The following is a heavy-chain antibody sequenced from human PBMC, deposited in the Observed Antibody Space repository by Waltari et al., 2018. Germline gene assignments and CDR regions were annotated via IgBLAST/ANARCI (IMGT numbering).Heavy chain of an antibody. CDR2: IYPAASYT. V-gene: IGHV5-10-1*03. CDR3: ARRISRYNRNTAPYTWIDP. J-gene: IGHJ5*02. Sequence: EVQLVQSGAEVKKPGESLRISCQASGYKFTDFWIIWVRQVPGKGLEWMGKIYPAASYTFHSPSFQGHVTISADKSINTAYPQWSSLKASDTAIYFCARRISRYNRNTAPYTWIDPWGQGTLVTVSS. CDR1: GYKFTDFW. D-gene: IGHD3-9*01.